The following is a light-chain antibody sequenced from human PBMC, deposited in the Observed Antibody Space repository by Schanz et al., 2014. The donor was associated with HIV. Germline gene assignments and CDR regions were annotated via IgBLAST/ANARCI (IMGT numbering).Light chain of an antibody. J-gene: IGLJ3*02. CDR3: CSYAGSSTLV. CDR2: DVT. V-gene: IGLV2-8*01. Sequence: QSALTQPPSASGSPGQSVTISCTGTTSDIGNHDFVSWYQQHPGKAPKLMIYDVTKRPSGVPARVSGSKSGNTASLAISGLQAEDEAYYYCCSYAGSSTLVFGGGTKRTV. CDR1: TSDIGNHDF.